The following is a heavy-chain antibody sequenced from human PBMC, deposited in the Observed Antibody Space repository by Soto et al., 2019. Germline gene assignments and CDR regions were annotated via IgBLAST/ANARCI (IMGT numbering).Heavy chain of an antibody. CDR3: AADRGPRKRWFVAPFEC. V-gene: IGHV3-30*03. CDR2: ISYDGTKT. J-gene: IGHJ4*02. CDR1: GFTFSIYA. Sequence: QVQLVESGGGVVQPGRSLRVSCAASGFTFSIYAMHWVRQAPGTGLEWVAVISYDGTKTYYADSVKGRFTISRDNSKNTVCRQMKSLRDEETAVYYCAADRGPRKRWFVAPFECWGQGTGVTVSP. D-gene: IGHD3-10*01.